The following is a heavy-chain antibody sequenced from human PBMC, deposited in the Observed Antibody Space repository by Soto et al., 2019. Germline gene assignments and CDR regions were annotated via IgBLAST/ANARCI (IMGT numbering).Heavy chain of an antibody. CDR1: GFTFSHYA. CDR3: AKDRVAVREDDY. J-gene: IGHJ4*02. V-gene: IGHV3-23*01. D-gene: IGHD1-26*01. CDR2: ISGSGDDT. Sequence: EVQLLESGGGLVQPGGSLRLSCAASGFTFSHYAMSWVRQAPGEGLEWVSVISGSGDDTYYADSVKGRFIISRDNSKHTLYLQMNSLRAEDTAVYYCAKDRVAVREDDYWGQGTLVTVSS.